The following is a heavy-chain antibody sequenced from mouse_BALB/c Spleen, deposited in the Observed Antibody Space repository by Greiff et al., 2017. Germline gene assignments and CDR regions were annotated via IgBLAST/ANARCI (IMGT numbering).Heavy chain of an antibody. CDR2: ISSGGST. CDR1: GFTFSSYA. J-gene: IGHJ3*01. Sequence: EGTLVESGGGLVKPGGSLKLSCAASGFTFSSYAMSWVRQTPEKRLEWVASISSGGSTYYPDSVKGRFTISSDNARNILYLQMSSLRSEDTAMYYCARVRDGNYAWFAYWGQGTLVTVSA. CDR3: ARVRDGNYAWFAY. D-gene: IGHD2-1*01. V-gene: IGHV5-6-5*01.